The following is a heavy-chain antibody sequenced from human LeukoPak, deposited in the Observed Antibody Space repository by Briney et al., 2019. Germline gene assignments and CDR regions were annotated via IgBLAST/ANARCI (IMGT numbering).Heavy chain of an antibody. Sequence: SETLSLTCTVSGGSISSSSYYWRWLRQPPGKGLKWIGSIYYSGSTYYNPSLKSRVTISVDTSKNQFSLKLSSVTPGDTAVYYCARRSEGSSGWSYFDYWGQGTLVTVSS. CDR3: ARRSEGSSGWSYFDY. D-gene: IGHD6-19*01. CDR1: GGSISSSSYY. V-gene: IGHV4-39*01. J-gene: IGHJ4*02. CDR2: IYYSGST.